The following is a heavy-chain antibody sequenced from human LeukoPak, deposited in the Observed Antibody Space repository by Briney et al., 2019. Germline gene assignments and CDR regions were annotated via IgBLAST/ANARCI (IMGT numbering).Heavy chain of an antibody. Sequence: SETLSLTCIVSGGSISSSRDYWAWIRQPPGKGLEWIANIYYSGSTYYSPSLKSRVTISVDTSKNQFSLKLSSVTAADTAVYYCARDLYSSRTNDAFVIWGQGTMVTVSS. CDR1: GGSISSSRDY. J-gene: IGHJ3*02. V-gene: IGHV4-39*07. CDR3: ARDLYSSRTNDAFVI. CDR2: IYYSGST. D-gene: IGHD6-13*01.